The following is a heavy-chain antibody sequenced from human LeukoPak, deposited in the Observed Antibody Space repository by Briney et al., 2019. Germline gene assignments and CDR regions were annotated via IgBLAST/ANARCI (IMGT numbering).Heavy chain of an antibody. J-gene: IGHJ4*02. CDR3: AKYPLEQLVRNYFDY. V-gene: IGHV3-23*01. CDR1: GFTFSSYA. Sequence: PGGSLRLSCAASGFTFSSYAMSWVRQAPGKGLEWVSAISGSGGSTYYADSVKGRFTISRDDSKNTLYLQMNGLRAEDTAVYYCAKYPLEQLVRNYFDYWGQGTLVTVSS. CDR2: ISGSGGST. D-gene: IGHD6-6*01.